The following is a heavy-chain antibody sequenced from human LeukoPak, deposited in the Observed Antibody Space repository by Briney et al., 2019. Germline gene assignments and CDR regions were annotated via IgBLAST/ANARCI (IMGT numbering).Heavy chain of an antibody. D-gene: IGHD2-15*01. CDR2: IIPIFGTA. CDR3: AREMVAANYTWFDP. V-gene: IGHV1-69*13. CDR1: GGTFSSYA. J-gene: IGHJ5*02. Sequence: ASVTVSCTASGGTFSSYAISWVRQAPGQGLEWMGGIIPIFGTANYAQKFQGRVTITADESTSTAYMELSSLRSEDTAVYYCAREMVAANYTWFDPWGQGTLVTVSS.